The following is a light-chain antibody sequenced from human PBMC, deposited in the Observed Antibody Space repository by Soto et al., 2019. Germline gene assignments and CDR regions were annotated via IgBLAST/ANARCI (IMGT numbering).Light chain of an antibody. V-gene: IGKV1-13*02. CDR2: DAS. CDR1: QGISSA. Sequence: AIQLTQSPSSLSASVGDRVTITCRASQGISSALAWYQQKPGQAPKLLIYDASSLESGVPSRCSGSGSGTDFTLTISSLHPEYFATYYCQQFNSYPLTFGPRPKVDIK. CDR3: QQFNSYPLT. J-gene: IGKJ3*01.